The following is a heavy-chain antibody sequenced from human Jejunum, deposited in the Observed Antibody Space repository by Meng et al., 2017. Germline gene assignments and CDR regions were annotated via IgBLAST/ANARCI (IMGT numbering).Heavy chain of an antibody. J-gene: IGHJ4*02. V-gene: IGHV4-31*03. CDR1: GDSISRESSF. CDR2: IYYSGST. CDR3: VRDRTGHPFSFQY. D-gene: IGHD3/OR15-3a*01. Sequence: QVQLQESGPGLLKPSQTLSLTCTVSGDSISRESSFWSWIRQHPGKGLEWIGYIYYSGSTYYKPSLRSRVTISADTSKNQFSLKLTSVTDADTAVYYCVRDRTGHPFSFQYWGQGTVVTVSS.